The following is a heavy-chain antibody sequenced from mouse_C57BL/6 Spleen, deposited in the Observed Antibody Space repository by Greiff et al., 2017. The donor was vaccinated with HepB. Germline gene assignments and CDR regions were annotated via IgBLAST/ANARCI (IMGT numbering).Heavy chain of an antibody. V-gene: IGHV1-69*01. J-gene: IGHJ2*01. CDR3: ARFGRSNFDY. D-gene: IGHD1-1*01. CDR2: IDPADSYT. Sequence: VQLQQPGAELVMPGASVKLSCKASGYTFTSYWMHWVKQRPGKGLEWIGEIDPADSYTNYNQKFKGKSTLTVDKSSSTTYMQLSSLTSEDSAVYYCARFGRSNFDYWGQGTTLTVSS. CDR1: GYTFTSYW.